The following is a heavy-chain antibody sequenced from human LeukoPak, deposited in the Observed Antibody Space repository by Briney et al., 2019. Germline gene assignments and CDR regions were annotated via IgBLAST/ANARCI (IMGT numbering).Heavy chain of an antibody. CDR1: GFTFSSYG. J-gene: IGHJ4*02. Sequence: GRSLRFSCAASGFTFSSYGMHWVRQAPGKGLEWVAVISYDGSNKYYADSVKGRFTISRDNSKNTLYLQMNSLRAEDTAVYYCAKDGRWLQYYFDYWGQGTLVTVSS. V-gene: IGHV3-30*18. CDR3: AKDGRWLQYYFDY. CDR2: ISYDGSNK. D-gene: IGHD5-24*01.